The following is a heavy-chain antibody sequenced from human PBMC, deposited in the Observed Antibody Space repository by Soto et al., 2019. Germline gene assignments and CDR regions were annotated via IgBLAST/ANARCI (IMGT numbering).Heavy chain of an antibody. Sequence: GGSLRLSCAASGFTFSSYSMNWVRQAPGKGLEWVSSISSSSSYIYYADSVKGRFTISRDNAKNSLYLQMNNLRAEDTAAYHFAREWDDFWSGSYYYYGMAVWVQGTTDAVSS. V-gene: IGHV3-21*01. D-gene: IGHD3-3*01. CDR1: GFTFSSYS. CDR2: ISSSSSYI. CDR3: AREWDDFWSGSYYYYGMAV. J-gene: IGHJ6*02.